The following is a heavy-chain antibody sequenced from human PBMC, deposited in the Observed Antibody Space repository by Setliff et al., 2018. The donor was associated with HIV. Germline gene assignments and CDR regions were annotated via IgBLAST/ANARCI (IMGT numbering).Heavy chain of an antibody. CDR3: ASGGPLGWVRGVSNWFDP. J-gene: IGHJ5*02. V-gene: IGHV4-4*07. CDR2: IYTSGST. Sequence: SETLSLTCTVSGGSISSYYWSWIRQPAGKGLEWIGRIYTSGSTNYNPSLKSRVTMSVDTSKNQFSLKLSSVTAADTAVYYCASGGPLGWVRGVSNWFDPWGQGTLVTV. CDR1: GGSISSYY. D-gene: IGHD3-10*01.